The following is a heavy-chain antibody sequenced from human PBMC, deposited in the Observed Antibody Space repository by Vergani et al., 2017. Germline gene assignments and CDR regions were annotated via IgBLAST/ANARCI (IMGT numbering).Heavy chain of an antibody. CDR2: ISSGSGGST. J-gene: IGHJ4*02. D-gene: IGHD3-22*01. CDR1: GFTFNSYS. Sequence: EVQLVESGGGLVQPGGSLRLSCAASGFTFNSYSMNWVRQAPGKGLEWVSFISSGSGGSTYYADSVKGRFTISRDNSKNTLYLQMNSLRAEDTAVYYCAKAGYDSSGYYFDYWGQGTLVTVSS. V-gene: IGHV3-23*04. CDR3: AKAGYDSSGYYFDY.